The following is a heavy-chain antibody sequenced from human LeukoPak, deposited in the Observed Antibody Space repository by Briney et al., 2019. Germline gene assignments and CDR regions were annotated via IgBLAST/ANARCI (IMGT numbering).Heavy chain of an antibody. V-gene: IGHV4-39*01. Sequence: SETLSLTCTVSGDSISNGSYCWGWLRQPPGKGLEWIASISHSGSAYYNPSLKSRVTISVDTSKNHFSLMVNSMSAADTAVYYCARHVPFESGNKRGFESWGQGTLVTVSS. D-gene: IGHD2/OR15-2a*01. CDR2: ISHSGSA. J-gene: IGHJ4*02. CDR1: GDSISNGSYC. CDR3: ARHVPFESGNKRGFES.